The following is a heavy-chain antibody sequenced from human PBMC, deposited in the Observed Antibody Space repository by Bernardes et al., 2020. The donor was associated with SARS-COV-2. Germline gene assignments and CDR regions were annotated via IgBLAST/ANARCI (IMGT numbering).Heavy chain of an antibody. J-gene: IGHJ4*02. Sequence: SETLSLTCTVCGGSISSYYWSWIRQPPGKGLEWIGYIYYSGSTNYNPSLKSRVTISVDTSKNQFSLKLSSVTAADTAVYYCARSLGGYLAYFDYWGQGTLVTVSS. CDR2: IYYSGST. V-gene: IGHV4-59*01. CDR1: GGSISSYY. CDR3: ARSLGGYLAYFDY. D-gene: IGHD3-22*01.